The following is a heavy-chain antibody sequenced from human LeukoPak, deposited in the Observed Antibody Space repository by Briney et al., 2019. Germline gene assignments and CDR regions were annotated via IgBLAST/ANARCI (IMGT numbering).Heavy chain of an antibody. CDR3: ARLRFDFWSGYTHPYFDY. CDR1: GGSISSSSYS. J-gene: IGHJ4*02. CDR2: IYYSGTT. V-gene: IGHV4-39*01. Sequence: EXLSLTCTVSGGSISSSSYSWGWIRQPPGKGREWIGSIYYSGTTYYNPSLKSRVTISVDTSKIQFSLKLSSVAATDTAVYFCARLRFDFWSGYTHPYFDYWGQGTLVTVSS. D-gene: IGHD3-3*01.